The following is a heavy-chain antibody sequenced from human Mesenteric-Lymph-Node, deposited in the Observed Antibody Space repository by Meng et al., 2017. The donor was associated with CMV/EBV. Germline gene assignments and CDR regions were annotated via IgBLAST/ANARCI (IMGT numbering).Heavy chain of an antibody. V-gene: IGHV3-48*01. J-gene: IGHJ3*02. CDR2: ISSRNSHI. D-gene: IGHD6-19*01. Sequence: GESLKISCAASGFTVSSNYMSWVRQAPGKGLEWVSYISSRNSHIFYADSVKGRFTISRDNAKNSLYLQMSSLRAEDTAVYYCARDLAVASMGDAFDIWGQGTMVTVSS. CDR3: ARDLAVASMGDAFDI. CDR1: GFTVSSNY.